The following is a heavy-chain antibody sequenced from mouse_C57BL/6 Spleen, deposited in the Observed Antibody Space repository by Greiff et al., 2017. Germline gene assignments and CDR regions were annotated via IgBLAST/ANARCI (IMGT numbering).Heavy chain of an antibody. CDR2: IDPANGNT. V-gene: IGHV14-3*01. J-gene: IGHJ3*01. Sequence: EVQLQQSVAELVRPGASVKLSCTASGFNIKNTYMHWVKQRPEQGLEWIGRIDPANGNTKYAPQFQGKDTITADPSSNTAYLQLSSLTSEDTAIYYCAREDYYGRGAWFAYWGQGTLVTVAA. CDR3: AREDYYGRGAWFAY. D-gene: IGHD1-1*01. CDR1: GFNIKNTY.